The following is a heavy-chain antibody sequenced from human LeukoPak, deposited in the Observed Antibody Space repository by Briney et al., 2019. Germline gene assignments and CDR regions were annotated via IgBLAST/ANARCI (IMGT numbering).Heavy chain of an antibody. V-gene: IGHV4-59*01. J-gene: IGHJ4*02. CDR1: GGSISSYY. CDR3: ARARGITPPRFDY. D-gene: IGHD1-26*01. CDR2: IYYSGST. Sequence: SETLSLTCTVSGGSISSYYWSWIRQPPGKGLERIGYIYYSGSTNYNPSLKSRVTISVDTSKNQFSLKLSSVTAADTAVYYCARARGITPPRFDYWGQGTLVTVSS.